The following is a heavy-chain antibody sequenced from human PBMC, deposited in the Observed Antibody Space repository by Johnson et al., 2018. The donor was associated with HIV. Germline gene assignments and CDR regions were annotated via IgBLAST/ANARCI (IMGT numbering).Heavy chain of an antibody. D-gene: IGHD5-18*01. V-gene: IGHV3-7*02. J-gene: IGHJ3*02. CDR3: AQPRIQLLLVDAFDI. CDR1: GFTFSSYW. CDR2: IKQDGSEK. Sequence: VQLVESGGGVVQPGGSLRLSCAASGFTFSSYWMHWVRQAPGKGLEWVANIKQDGSEKYYVDSVKGRFTISRDNSKNTLYLQMNSLRTEDTAVYYCAQPRIQLLLVDAFDIWGQGTMVTVSS.